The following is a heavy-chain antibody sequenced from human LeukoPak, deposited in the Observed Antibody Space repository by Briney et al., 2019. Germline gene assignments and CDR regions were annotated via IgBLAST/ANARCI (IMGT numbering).Heavy chain of an antibody. CDR3: ARVATVVTGDNWFDP. V-gene: IGHV4-31*03. CDR1: GGSISSGGYY. Sequence: SETLSLTCTVSGGSISSGGYYWSWIRQHPGKGLEWIGYIYYSGSTYYNPSLKSRVTISVDTSKNQFSLKLSSVTAADTAVYYCARVATVVTGDNWFDPWGQGTLVTVSS. CDR2: IYYSGST. D-gene: IGHD4-23*01. J-gene: IGHJ5*02.